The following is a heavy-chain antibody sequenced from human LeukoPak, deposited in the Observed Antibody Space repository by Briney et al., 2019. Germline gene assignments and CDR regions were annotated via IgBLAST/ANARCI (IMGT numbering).Heavy chain of an antibody. Sequence: SVKVSCKASGGTFSSYTISWVRQAPGQGLEWMGGIIPIFGTANYAQKFQGRVTITADESTSTAYMELSSLRSEDTAVYYCARVGNYYDSSGHYLFDYWGQGTLVTVSS. CDR3: ARVGNYYDSSGHYLFDY. CDR1: GGTFSSYT. V-gene: IGHV1-69*13. CDR2: IIPIFGTA. J-gene: IGHJ4*02. D-gene: IGHD3-22*01.